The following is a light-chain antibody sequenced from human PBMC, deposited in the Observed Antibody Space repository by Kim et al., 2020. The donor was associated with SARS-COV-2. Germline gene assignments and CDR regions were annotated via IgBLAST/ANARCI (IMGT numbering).Light chain of an antibody. J-gene: IGLJ2*01. CDR2: GKN. CDR3: NSRDNSGNHLVV. Sequence: SSELTQDPAVSVALGQTVRITCQGDSLRRYYANWYQQKPGQAPLLVIYGKNNRPSGIPDRFSGSSSGNTASLTITGAQAEDEAEYYCNSRDNSGNHLVVFGGGTKLTVL. CDR1: SLRRYY. V-gene: IGLV3-19*01.